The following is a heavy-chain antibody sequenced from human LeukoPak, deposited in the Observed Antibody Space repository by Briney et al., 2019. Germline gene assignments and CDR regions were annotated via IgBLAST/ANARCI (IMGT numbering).Heavy chain of an antibody. CDR1: GYTFTGYY. CDR2: INPNSGGT. J-gene: IGHJ4*02. Sequence: GASVKVSCKASGYTFTGYYMHWVRQAPGQGLEWMGRINPNSGGTNYAQKFQGRVTMTTDTSTSTAYMELRSLRSDDTAVYYCAIRGPGSSLPSDYWGQGTLVTVSS. D-gene: IGHD2-15*01. CDR3: AIRGPGSSLPSDY. V-gene: IGHV1-2*06.